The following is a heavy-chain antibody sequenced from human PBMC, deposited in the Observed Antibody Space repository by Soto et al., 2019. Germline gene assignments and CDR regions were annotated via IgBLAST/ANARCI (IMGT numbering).Heavy chain of an antibody. CDR3: SRYGSGSYRYSIFDYYYGMDV. J-gene: IGHJ6*02. CDR2: IYPGDSDT. V-gene: IGHV5-51*01. D-gene: IGHD3-10*01. CDR1: GYSFTSYL. Sequence: GESLKISCKGSGYSFTSYLICWVRQMPVKGLEWMGIIYPGDSDTRYSPSFQGQVTISADKSISTAYLQWSSLKASDTAMYYCSRYGSGSYRYSIFDYYYGMDVWGQGTTVTVSS.